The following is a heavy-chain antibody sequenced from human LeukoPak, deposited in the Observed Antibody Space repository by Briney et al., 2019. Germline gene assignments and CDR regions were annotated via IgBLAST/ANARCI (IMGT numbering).Heavy chain of an antibody. J-gene: IGHJ4*02. CDR3: ARDQARDGYIFN. CDR2: IFYSGST. V-gene: IGHV4-39*07. Sequence: SETLSLTCTVSGGPISSDSYYWGWIRQPPGKGLEWIGSIFYSGSTYYNPSLESRVTISVDTSKNQFSLKLTSVTAADTAVYYCARDQARDGYIFNWGQGTLVTVSS. CDR1: GGPISSDSYY. D-gene: IGHD5-24*01.